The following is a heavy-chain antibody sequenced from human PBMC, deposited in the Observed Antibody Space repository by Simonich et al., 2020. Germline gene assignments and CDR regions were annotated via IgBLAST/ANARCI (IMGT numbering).Heavy chain of an antibody. Sequence: QVQLVQSGAEVKKPGASVKVSCKASGYTFTGYYMHWVRQAPGKGLGGRGRINPNSGGTNYAQKFQGKVTMTRGTSISTAYMELSRLRSDDTAVYYCARDTFLGYCSSTSCYDAFDIWGQGTMVTVSS. CDR2: INPNSGGT. CDR3: ARDTFLGYCSSTSCYDAFDI. CDR1: GYTFTGYY. V-gene: IGHV1-2*06. J-gene: IGHJ3*02. D-gene: IGHD2-2*01.